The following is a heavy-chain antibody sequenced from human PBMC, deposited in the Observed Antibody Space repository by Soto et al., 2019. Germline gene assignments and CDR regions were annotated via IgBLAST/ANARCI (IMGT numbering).Heavy chain of an antibody. V-gene: IGHV3-30*04. J-gene: IGHJ4*02. Sequence: PGGSLRLSCAASGFTFSSHAMHWVRQAPGKGLEWVAVISYDGSVRYFADSVKGRFTISRDNSENTLYLQMNSLTAEDTAMYYCARDLNWNFILNYWGQGTLVTVYS. CDR3: ARDLNWNFILNY. CDR1: GFTFSSHA. CDR2: ISYDGSVR. D-gene: IGHD1-7*01.